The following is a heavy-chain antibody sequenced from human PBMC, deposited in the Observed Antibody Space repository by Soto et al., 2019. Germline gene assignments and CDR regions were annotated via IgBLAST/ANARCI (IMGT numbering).Heavy chain of an antibody. Sequence: QVQLVESGGGVVQPGRSLRLSCAASGFTFSSYGMHWVRQAPGKGLEWVAVISYDGSNKYYADSVKGRFTISRDNSKNTLYLQMNSLRAEDTAVYYCAKEDSSGWYWYFDLWGRGTLVTVSS. CDR1: GFTFSSYG. CDR3: AKEDSSGWYWYFDL. J-gene: IGHJ2*01. D-gene: IGHD6-19*01. CDR2: ISYDGSNK. V-gene: IGHV3-30*18.